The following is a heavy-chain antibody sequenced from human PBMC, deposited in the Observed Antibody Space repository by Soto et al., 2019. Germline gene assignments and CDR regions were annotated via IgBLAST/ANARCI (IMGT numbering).Heavy chain of an antibody. CDR2: INPNSGGT. CDR1: GYTFTGYY. J-gene: IGHJ4*02. CDR3: ARVSIPYYYHTSGQEYFDY. D-gene: IGHD3-22*01. Sequence: ASVKVSCKASGYTFTGYYMHWVRQAPGQGLEWMGWINPNSGGTNYAQKFQGWVTMTRDTSISTAYMELSRLRSDDTAVYYCARVSIPYYYHTSGQEYFDYWGQGTLVTVSS. V-gene: IGHV1-2*04.